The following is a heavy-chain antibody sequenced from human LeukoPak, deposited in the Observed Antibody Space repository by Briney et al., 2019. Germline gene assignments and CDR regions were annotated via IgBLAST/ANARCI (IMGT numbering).Heavy chain of an antibody. D-gene: IGHD4-11*01. V-gene: IGHV3-43*01. CDR1: GFTFDDYT. J-gene: IGHJ4*02. CDR3: AKPEDPRTTVTPYFDY. CDR2: ISWDGGST. Sequence: GGSLRLSCAASGFTFDDYTMHWVRQAPGKGLEWVSLISWDGGSTYYADSAKGRFTISRDNSKNSLYLQMNSLTTEDTALYYCAKPEDPRTTVTPYFDYWGQGTLVTVSS.